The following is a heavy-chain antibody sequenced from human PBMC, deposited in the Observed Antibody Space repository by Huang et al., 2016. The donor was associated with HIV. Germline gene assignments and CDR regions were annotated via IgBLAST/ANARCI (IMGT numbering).Heavy chain of an antibody. D-gene: IGHD3-10*01. CDR1: GESLGTYY. V-gene: IGHV4-34*01. CDR2: VNDGGDI. CDR3: ARRFRVAATRKWFDP. Sequence: QVQLQQWGAGLLKPSETLALPCAVYGESLGTYYWAWIRRPPGKGLQWIGEVNDGGDINDNPSLESRVTISVDTSRNQVSLTLTSMTAADTATYYCARRFRVAATRKWFDPWGQGTLVIVSS. J-gene: IGHJ5*02.